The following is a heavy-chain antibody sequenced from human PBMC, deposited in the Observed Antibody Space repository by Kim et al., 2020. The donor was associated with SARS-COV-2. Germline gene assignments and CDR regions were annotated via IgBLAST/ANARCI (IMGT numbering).Heavy chain of an antibody. CDR2: IYYSGST. V-gene: IGHV4-31*03. Sequence: SETLSLTCTVSGGSISSGGYYWSWIRQHPGKGLEWIGYIYYSGSTYYNPSLKSRVTISVDTSKNQFSLKLSSVTAADTAVYYCATYGDYGMGAFDIWGQGTMVTVSS. D-gene: IGHD4-17*01. J-gene: IGHJ3*02. CDR1: GGSISSGGYY. CDR3: ATYGDYGMGAFDI.